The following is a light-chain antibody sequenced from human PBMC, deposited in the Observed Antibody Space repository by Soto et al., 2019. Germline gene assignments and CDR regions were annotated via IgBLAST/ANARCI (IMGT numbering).Light chain of an antibody. Sequence: LTQPASVSGSPGQSITISCTGTSSDVGGSNYVSWYQQLPGKAPKLMIYDASDRPSGVSNRFSGSKPGNTASLTISGLQAEDEADYYCSSYTSSSLYVFGTGTKVTVL. CDR3: SSYTSSSLYV. CDR1: SSDVGGSNY. V-gene: IGLV2-14*01. CDR2: DAS. J-gene: IGLJ1*01.